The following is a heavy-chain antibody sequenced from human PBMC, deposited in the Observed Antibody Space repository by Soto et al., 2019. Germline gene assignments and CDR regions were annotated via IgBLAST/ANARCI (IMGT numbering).Heavy chain of an antibody. CDR1: GYTFTSYY. Sequence: ASVKVSCKASGYTFTSYYMHWVRQAPGQGLEWMGIINPSGGSTSYAQKFQGRVTMTRDTSTSTVYMELSSLRSEDTAVYYCARGDIGYCSGGSCYFRYYFDYWGQGTLVTAPQ. D-gene: IGHD2-15*01. J-gene: IGHJ4*02. CDR2: INPSGGST. V-gene: IGHV1-46*01. CDR3: ARGDIGYCSGGSCYFRYYFDY.